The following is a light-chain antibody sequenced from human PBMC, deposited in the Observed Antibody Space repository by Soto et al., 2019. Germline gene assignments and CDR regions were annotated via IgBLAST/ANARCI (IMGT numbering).Light chain of an antibody. CDR1: QIISSD. CDR2: AAS. CDR3: QQSYSTPHA. J-gene: IGKJ3*01. V-gene: IGKV1-39*01. Sequence: IQMTQSPSSLSASVGDRFTITGRASQIISSDLNWYKQKPGKAPKLLIYAASSLQSGVPSRFSGSGSGTDFTLTISSLQPEDFATYYCQQSYSTPHAFGPGTKVDIK.